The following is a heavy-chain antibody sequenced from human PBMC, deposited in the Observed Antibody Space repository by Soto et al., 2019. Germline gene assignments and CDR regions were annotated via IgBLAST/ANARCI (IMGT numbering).Heavy chain of an antibody. V-gene: IGHV4-34*01. J-gene: IGHJ5*02. D-gene: IGHD3-3*01. CDR3: ARGPRRLLRFLEWLPNTNWFDP. CDR2: INHSGST. Sequence: SETLSLTCAVYGGSFSGYYWSWIRQPPGKGLEWIGEINHSGSTNYNPSLKSRVTISVDTSKNQFSLKLSSVTAADTAVYYCARGPRRLLRFLEWLPNTNWFDPWGQGTLVTVSS. CDR1: GGSFSGYY.